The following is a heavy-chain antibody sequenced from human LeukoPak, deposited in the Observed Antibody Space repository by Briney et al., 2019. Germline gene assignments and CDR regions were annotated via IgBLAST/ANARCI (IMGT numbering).Heavy chain of an antibody. V-gene: IGHV3-15*01. J-gene: IGHJ4*02. CDR1: GFTVSNNY. CDR2: IKSKTDGGTT. CDR3: TAEYCSGGSCHFDY. D-gene: IGHD2-15*01. Sequence: GGSLRLSCAASGFTVSNNYMSWVRQAPGKGLEWVGRIKSKTDGGTTDYAAPVKGRFTISRDDSKNTLYLQMNSLKTEDTAVYYCTAEYCSGGSCHFDYWGQGTLVTVSS.